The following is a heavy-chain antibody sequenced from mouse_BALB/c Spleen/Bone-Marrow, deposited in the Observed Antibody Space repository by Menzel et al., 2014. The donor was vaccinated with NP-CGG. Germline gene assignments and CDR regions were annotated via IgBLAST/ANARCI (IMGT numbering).Heavy chain of an antibody. J-gene: IGHJ2*01. Sequence: EVKVEESGGGLVKPGGSLKLSCAASGFTFSSYSMSWVRQTPEKRLEWVATISSGGHYTYYPDGVKGRFTISRDNAKNTLYLQMSSLKSEDTAMYYCSKDGGYDYSYYFDYWGQGTTLTVSS. D-gene: IGHD2-4*01. V-gene: IGHV5-6-4*01. CDR3: SKDGGYDYSYYFDY. CDR1: GFTFSSYS. CDR2: ISSGGHYT.